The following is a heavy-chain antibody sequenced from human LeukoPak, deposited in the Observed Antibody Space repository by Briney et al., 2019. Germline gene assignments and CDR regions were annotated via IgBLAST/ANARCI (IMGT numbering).Heavy chain of an antibody. CDR3: ATLRDGFEFDY. D-gene: IGHD5-24*01. CDR1: GVSISRNY. CDR2: IYNGGST. J-gene: IGHJ4*02. Sequence: SATLSLTCTVSGVSISRNYWSWIRQPPGKGLEWIWYIYNGGSTNYNPSLKSRVTISVDTCKNQFSLKLTSVTAADTAVYYCATLRDGFEFDYWGQGTLVTVSS. V-gene: IGHV4-59*01.